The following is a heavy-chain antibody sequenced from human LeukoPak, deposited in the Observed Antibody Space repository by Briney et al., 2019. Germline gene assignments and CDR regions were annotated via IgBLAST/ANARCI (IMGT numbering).Heavy chain of an antibody. CDR2: INPSGGDT. D-gene: IGHD1-14*01. Sequence: ASVKVSCKASGYTFTSYYMHWVRQAPGQGLEWMGIINPSGGDTSYAQKFQGRLTMTRDTSTNTAYMELTSLRSEDTAVYYCAREVMDNLRFDYWGQGTLVTVSS. CDR1: GYTFTSYY. V-gene: IGHV1-46*01. J-gene: IGHJ4*02. CDR3: AREVMDNLRFDY.